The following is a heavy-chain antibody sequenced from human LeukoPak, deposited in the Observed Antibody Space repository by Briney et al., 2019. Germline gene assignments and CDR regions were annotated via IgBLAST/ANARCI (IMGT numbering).Heavy chain of an antibody. Sequence: ASVKVSCKASGYTFTSYYIHWVRQAPGQGLDWMAFINPNIGDTHSAPEFQGRVTMTRDTSISTAYMELSRLRSDDTAVYYCAREGGIGITLGYWGQGTLVTVSS. CDR2: INPNIGDT. CDR1: GYTFTSYY. J-gene: IGHJ4*02. V-gene: IGHV1-2*02. CDR3: AREGGIGITLGY. D-gene: IGHD1-7*01.